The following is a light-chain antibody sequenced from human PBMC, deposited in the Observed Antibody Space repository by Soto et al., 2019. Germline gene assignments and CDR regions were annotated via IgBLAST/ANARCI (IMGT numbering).Light chain of an antibody. V-gene: IGLV2-23*03. CDR3: CSYAGSTTVSV. CDR2: EGS. Sequence: LTQPASLSASPGQSITSSCTGTSSDVGSYNLVSWYQQHPGKAPKLMIYEGSKRPSGVSNRFSGSKSGNTASLTISGLQAEDEADYYCCSYAGSTTVSVFGT. CDR1: SSDVGSYNL. J-gene: IGLJ1*01.